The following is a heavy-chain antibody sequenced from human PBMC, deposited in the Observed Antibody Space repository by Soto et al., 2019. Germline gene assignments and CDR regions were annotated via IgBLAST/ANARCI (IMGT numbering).Heavy chain of an antibody. Sequence: EVQLVESGGGLVQPGGSLKLSCAASGFTFSGSAMHWVRQASGKGLEWVGRIRSKANSYATAYAASVKGRFTISRDDSKNTAYLQMNSLKTEDTAVYYCTRRVPSNYGHYFDYSGQGTLVTVSS. J-gene: IGHJ4*02. CDR2: IRSKANSYAT. V-gene: IGHV3-73*02. CDR1: GFTFSGSA. D-gene: IGHD4-4*01. CDR3: TRRVPSNYGHYFDY.